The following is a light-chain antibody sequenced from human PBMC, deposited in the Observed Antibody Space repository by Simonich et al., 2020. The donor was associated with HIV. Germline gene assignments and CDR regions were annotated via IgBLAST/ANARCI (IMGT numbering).Light chain of an antibody. CDR2: DVN. CDR3: SSYTSSITLSV. V-gene: IGLV2-14*03. CDR1: SSDVGGYKF. Sequence: QSALTQPASVSGSPGQSITISCTGTSSDVGGYKFVSWYQLHPGRAPKLIIYDVNTRPSGVSNRFSGSKSGNTASLTISGLQAEDEADYYCSSYTSSITLSVFGGGTKLTVL. J-gene: IGLJ2*01.